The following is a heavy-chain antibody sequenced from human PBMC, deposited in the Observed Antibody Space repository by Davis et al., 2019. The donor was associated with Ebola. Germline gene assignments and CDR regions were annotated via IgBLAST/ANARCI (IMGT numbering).Heavy chain of an antibody. CDR1: GGSISSSSYY. CDR3: ASHSSGYPVDY. CDR2: IYYSGST. Sequence: SETLSLTCTVPGGSISSSSYYWGWIRQPPGKGLEWIGSIYYSGSTYYNPSLKSRVTISVDTSKNQFSLKLSSVTAADTAVYYCASHSSGYPVDYWGQGTLVTVSS. V-gene: IGHV4-39*01. D-gene: IGHD3-22*01. J-gene: IGHJ4*02.